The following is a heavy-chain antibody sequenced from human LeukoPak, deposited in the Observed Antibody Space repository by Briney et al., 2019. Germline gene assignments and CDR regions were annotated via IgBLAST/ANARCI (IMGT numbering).Heavy chain of an antibody. CDR1: GYTFTSYA. V-gene: IGHV1-3*01. Sequence: ASVKVSCKASGYTFTSYAMHWVRQAPGQRLEWMGWINAGNGNTKYSQKFQGRVTITRDTSASTAYMELSSLRSEDTAVYYCARSWGPTRPGGPTREAYFDYWGQGTLVTVSS. D-gene: IGHD1-26*01. CDR3: ARSWGPTRPGGPTREAYFDY. CDR2: INAGNGNT. J-gene: IGHJ4*02.